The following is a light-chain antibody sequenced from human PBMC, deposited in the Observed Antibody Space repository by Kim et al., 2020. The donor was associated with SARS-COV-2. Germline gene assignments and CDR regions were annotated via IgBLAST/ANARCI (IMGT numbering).Light chain of an antibody. V-gene: IGLV3-1*01. Sequence: SYELTQPPSVSVFPGQTATIACSGDELGDKYACWYQQKPGQSPVLVIYEGTERASGIPERFSGSKSGTTATLTISGTQTLDEADYYCQAWDRRTVIFGGGTQLTVL. CDR2: EGT. CDR3: QAWDRRTVI. J-gene: IGLJ2*01. CDR1: ELGDKY.